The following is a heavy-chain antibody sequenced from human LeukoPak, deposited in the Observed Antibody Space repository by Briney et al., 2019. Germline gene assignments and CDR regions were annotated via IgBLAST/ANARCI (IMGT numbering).Heavy chain of an antibody. CDR2: ISYDGSNK. CDR3: ARGRLVRGVISYFDY. D-gene: IGHD3-10*01. Sequence: PGGSLRLSCAASGFTFSSYAMHWVRQAPGKGLEWVAVISYDGSNKYYADSVKGRFTISRDNAKNSLYLQMNSLRAEDTAVYYCARGRLVRGVISYFDYWGQGTLVTVSS. CDR1: GFTFSSYA. V-gene: IGHV3-30-3*01. J-gene: IGHJ4*02.